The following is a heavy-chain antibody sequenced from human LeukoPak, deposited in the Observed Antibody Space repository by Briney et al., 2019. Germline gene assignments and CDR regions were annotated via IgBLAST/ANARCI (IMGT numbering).Heavy chain of an antibody. Sequence: ASVKVSCKASGYTFTSYAMHWVRQAPGQRLEWMGWINAGNGNTKYSQKFQGRVTITADKSTSTAYMELSSLRSEDTAVYYCARDVTTSWFDPWGQGTLVTVSS. CDR3: ARDVTTSWFDP. CDR1: GYTFTSYA. D-gene: IGHD4-11*01. CDR2: INAGNGNT. V-gene: IGHV1-3*01. J-gene: IGHJ5*02.